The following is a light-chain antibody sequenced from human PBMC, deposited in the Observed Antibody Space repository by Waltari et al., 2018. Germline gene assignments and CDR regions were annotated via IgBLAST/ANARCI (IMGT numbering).Light chain of an antibody. CDR1: QSVSGY. CDR3: QLRARWPPTFT. CDR2: DAS. Sequence: EFVLTQSPANLSLSPGERVTLSCRASQSVSGYLAWYQHKPGQAPRLLIYDASNRATRVPARFSGRDSGADFTLTISSLEPEDFGVYYCQLRARWPPTFTFGQGTKLEI. V-gene: IGKV3-11*01. J-gene: IGKJ2*01.